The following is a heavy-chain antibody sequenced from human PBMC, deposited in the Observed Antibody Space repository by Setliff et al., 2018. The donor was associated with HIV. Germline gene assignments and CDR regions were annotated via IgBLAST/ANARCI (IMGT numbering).Heavy chain of an antibody. J-gene: IGHJ6*02. CDR3: TREGPYYSFWSGYSYTYNYGLDV. CDR2: IKSKSDGGAV. D-gene: IGHD3-3*01. V-gene: IGHV3-15*06. Sequence: GESLKISCAASGFTFTSYAMNWVRQAPGKGLEWVGRIKSKSDGGAVHYAAPVKGRFTISRDDSKSIAYLQMNSLKTEDTAVYYCTREGPYYSFWSGYSYTYNYGLDVWGQGTTVTVSS. CDR1: GFTFTSYA.